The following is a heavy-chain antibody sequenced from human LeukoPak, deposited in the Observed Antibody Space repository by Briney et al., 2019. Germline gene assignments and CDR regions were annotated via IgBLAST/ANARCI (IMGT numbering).Heavy chain of an antibody. CDR2: IIPIFGTA. D-gene: IGHD5-12*01. V-gene: IGHV1-69*06. Sequence: SVKVSCKASGGTFSSYAISWVRQAPGQGLEWMGGIIPIFGTANYAQKFQGRVTITADKSTSTAYVELSSLRSEDTAVYYCARLRGYSGYDLRGWFDPWGQGTLVTVSS. CDR1: GGTFSSYA. CDR3: ARLRGYSGYDLRGWFDP. J-gene: IGHJ5*02.